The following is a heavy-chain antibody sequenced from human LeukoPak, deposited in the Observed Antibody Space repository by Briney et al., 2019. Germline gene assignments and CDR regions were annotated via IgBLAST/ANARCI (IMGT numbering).Heavy chain of an antibody. J-gene: IGHJ5*02. CDR3: ARVVSIGEFDR. D-gene: IGHD3-10*01. CDR2: LSGFNGKT. V-gene: IGHV1-18*01. Sequence: ASVTVSCKSSGYTLSDYGFTWVRQAPGQGLEWMGWLSGFNGKTNYAVRVQDRLTLTTDTSMNTTTLDLSGLRPDGTAMYCCARVVSIGEFDRWGEGTLLTVSS. CDR1: GYTLSDYG.